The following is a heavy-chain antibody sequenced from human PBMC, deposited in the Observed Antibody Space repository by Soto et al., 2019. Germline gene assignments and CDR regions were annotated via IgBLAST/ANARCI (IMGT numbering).Heavy chain of an antibody. V-gene: IGHV1-18*01. J-gene: IGHJ6*02. D-gene: IGHD6-13*01. CDR3: ARDLYSNSWPDYYYYYGIDF. Sequence: GASVKVSCKDSGYSFTDYGISWVRQAPGQGLEWMAWISAHNGNTNYAQKFQGRVTMNTDTSTGTAYMELMSLRSDDTAVYYSARDLYSNSWPDYYYYYGIDFWGQGTTVTVSS. CDR1: GYSFTDYG. CDR2: ISAHNGNT.